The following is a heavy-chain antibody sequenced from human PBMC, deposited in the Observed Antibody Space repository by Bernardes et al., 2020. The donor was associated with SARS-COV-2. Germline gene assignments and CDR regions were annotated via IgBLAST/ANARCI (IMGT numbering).Heavy chain of an antibody. J-gene: IGHJ4*02. D-gene: IGHD2-15*01. CDR3: AKDPGSSGDYFDY. V-gene: IGHV3-23*01. CDR2: ISYSGGTT. CDR1: GFTFRNYA. Sequence: GSLRLSCAVSGFTFRNYAMNWVRQAPGKGLEWVSTISYSGGTTYYAYSVQGRFTISRDNSKNTLYLQMNSLRAEDTAIYYCAKDPGSSGDYFDYWGQGVLVTVSS.